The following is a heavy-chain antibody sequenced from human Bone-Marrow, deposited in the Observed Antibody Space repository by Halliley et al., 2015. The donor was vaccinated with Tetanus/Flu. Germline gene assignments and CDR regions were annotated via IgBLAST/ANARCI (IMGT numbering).Heavy chain of an antibody. CDR3: RTDTPDAFDM. D-gene: IGHD5-18*01. CDR2: LRSEIKNFAT. Sequence: GLLRSEIKNFATAYAPSGKFRFTISRDESENTSYLQMNSRKIDDTAVYYCRTDTPDAFDMWGQGTMVTVSS. V-gene: IGHV3-73*01. J-gene: IGHJ3*02.